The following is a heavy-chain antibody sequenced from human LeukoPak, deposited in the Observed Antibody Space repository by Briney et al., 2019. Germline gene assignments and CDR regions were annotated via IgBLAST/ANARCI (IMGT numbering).Heavy chain of an antibody. CDR2: IKQDGSEK. V-gene: IGHV3-7*01. D-gene: IGHD3-3*01. CDR1: GFTLSSYW. CDR3: ARGLRFLERYNWFDP. Sequence: HPGGSLRLSCAASGFTLSSYWMNWVRQAPGKGLEWVANIKQDGSEKYYADSVKGRFTISRDNSKNTLYLQMNSLRAEDTAVYYCARGLRFLERYNWFDPWGQGTLVTVSS. J-gene: IGHJ5*02.